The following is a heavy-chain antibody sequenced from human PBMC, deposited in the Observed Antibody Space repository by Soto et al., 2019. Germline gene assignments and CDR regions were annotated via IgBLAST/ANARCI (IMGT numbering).Heavy chain of an antibody. CDR3: ASGLQLRYFDSLWFDP. CDR2: INHSGST. CDR1: GGSFSGYY. D-gene: IGHD3-9*01. Sequence: PSETLSLTCAVYGGSFSGYYLSWIRQPPGKGLEWIGEINHSGSTNYNPSLKSRVTISVDTSKNQFSLKLSSVTAADTAVYYCASGLQLRYFDSLWFDPWGQGTLVTVSS. J-gene: IGHJ5*02. V-gene: IGHV4-34*01.